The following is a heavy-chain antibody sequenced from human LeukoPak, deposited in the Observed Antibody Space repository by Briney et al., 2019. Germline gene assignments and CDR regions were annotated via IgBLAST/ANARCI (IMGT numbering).Heavy chain of an antibody. CDR3: ATNKDWAEAD. Sequence: SETLSLTCSVSDGSIRTYYWSWIRQSPGQGLEWIGNIYYRGDINYNPSLMSRVIISIDTSKNQFSLKVTSLTAADTAVYYCATNKDWAEADWGQGTLVIVSS. V-gene: IGHV4-59*03. CDR1: DGSIRTYY. D-gene: IGHD3-9*01. J-gene: IGHJ4*02. CDR2: IYYRGDI.